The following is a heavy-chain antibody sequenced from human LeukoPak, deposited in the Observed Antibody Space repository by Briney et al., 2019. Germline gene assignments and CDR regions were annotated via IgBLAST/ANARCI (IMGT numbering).Heavy chain of an antibody. V-gene: IGHV3-74*01. J-gene: IGHJ4*02. Sequence: GGSLRLSCAAYGFTFGSYWMHWVRQAPGKGLVWVSRINSDGSSTSYADSVKGRFTISRDNAKNTLYLQMNSLRAEDTAVYYCTVDTAMVDHYWGQGTLVTVSS. D-gene: IGHD5-18*01. CDR1: GFTFGSYW. CDR3: TVDTAMVDHY. CDR2: INSDGSST.